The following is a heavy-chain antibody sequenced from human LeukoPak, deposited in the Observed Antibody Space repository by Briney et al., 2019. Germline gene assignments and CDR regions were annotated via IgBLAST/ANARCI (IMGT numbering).Heavy chain of an antibody. CDR2: IRYDGSNK. Sequence: GGSLRLSCAASGFTFSSYGMHWVRQAPGKGLEWVAFIRYDGSNKYYADSVKGRFTISRDNSKNTLYLQMNSLRAEDTAVYYCASWDRAPYGSGSYWGQGTLVTVSS. CDR3: ASWDRAPYGSGSY. V-gene: IGHV3-30*02. D-gene: IGHD3-10*01. J-gene: IGHJ4*02. CDR1: GFTFSSYG.